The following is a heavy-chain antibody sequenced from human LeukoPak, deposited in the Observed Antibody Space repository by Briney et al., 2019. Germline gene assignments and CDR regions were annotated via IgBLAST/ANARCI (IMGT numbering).Heavy chain of an antibody. CDR3: ARHAGMGYSSGWYFFDY. Sequence: SETLSLTCTVSGGSISSSSYYWGWIRQPPGKGLEWIGSIYYSGSTYCNPSLKSRVTISVDTSKNQFSLKLSSVTAADTAVYYCARHAGMGYSSGWYFFDYWGQGTLVTVSS. D-gene: IGHD6-19*01. J-gene: IGHJ4*02. CDR2: IYYSGST. V-gene: IGHV4-39*01. CDR1: GGSISSSSYY.